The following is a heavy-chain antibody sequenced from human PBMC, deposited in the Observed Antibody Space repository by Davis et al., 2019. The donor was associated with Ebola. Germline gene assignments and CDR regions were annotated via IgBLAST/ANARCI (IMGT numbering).Heavy chain of an antibody. D-gene: IGHD3-22*01. CDR2: INHSGST. V-gene: IGHV4-34*01. J-gene: IGHJ6*04. CDR3: ARGDDSSGFYYYYGMDV. CDR1: GFTFSSYA. Sequence: MPGGSLRLSCSASGFTFSSYAMHWIRQPPGKGLEWIGEINHSGSTNYNPSLKSRVTISVDTSKNQFSLKLSSVTAADTAVYYCARGDDSSGFYYYYGMDVWGKGTTVTVSS.